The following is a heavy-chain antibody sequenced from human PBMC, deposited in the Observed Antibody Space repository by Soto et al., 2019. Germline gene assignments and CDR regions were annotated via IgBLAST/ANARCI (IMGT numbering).Heavy chain of an antibody. CDR1: GFTFSSYS. J-gene: IGHJ4*02. D-gene: IGHD1-20*01. CDR3: ARSNWNVEYYFDY. V-gene: IGHV3-21*01. CDR2: ISSSSSYI. Sequence: EVQLVESGGGLVKPGGSLRLSCAASGFTFSSYSMNWVRQAPGKGLEWVSSISSSSSYIYYADSVKGRFTISRDNAKNSLYLQMNSLRAEDTAVYYCARSNWNVEYYFDYWGQGTLVTVSS.